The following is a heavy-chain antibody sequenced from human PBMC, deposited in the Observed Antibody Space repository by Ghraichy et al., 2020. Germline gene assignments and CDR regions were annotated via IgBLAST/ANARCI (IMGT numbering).Heavy chain of an antibody. J-gene: IGHJ4*02. CDR1: GFPISSYW. CDR3: ARAASGWWG. D-gene: IGHD6-19*01. Sequence: GGSLRLSCAASGFPISSYWMHWVRQAPGKGPVWVSRVNSDGTTITYADSVKGRFTISRDIAKSTLYLQMNSLRAEDTAVYYCARAASGWWGWGQGTLVTVSS. V-gene: IGHV3-74*01. CDR2: VNSDGTTI.